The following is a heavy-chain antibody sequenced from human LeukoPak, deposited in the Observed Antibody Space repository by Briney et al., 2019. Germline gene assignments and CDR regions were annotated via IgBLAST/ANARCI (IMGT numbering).Heavy chain of an antibody. CDR2: IYYSGST. Sequence: SETLSLTCTVSGGSISSSSYYWGWIRQPPGKGLEWIGSIYYSGSTYYNPSLKSRVTISVDTSKNQFSLKLSSVTAADTAVYYCARNLLRSWFDPWGQGTLVTVSS. CDR1: GGSISSSSYY. D-gene: IGHD4-17*01. J-gene: IGHJ5*02. V-gene: IGHV4-39*07. CDR3: ARNLLRSWFDP.